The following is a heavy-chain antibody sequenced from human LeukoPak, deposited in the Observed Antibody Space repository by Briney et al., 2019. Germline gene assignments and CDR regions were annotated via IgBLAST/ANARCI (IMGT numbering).Heavy chain of an antibody. J-gene: IGHJ2*01. V-gene: IGHV4-59*01. CDR1: GGSISIYY. D-gene: IGHD3-9*01. CDR2: IYYSGST. CDR3: ARDPSFYDILTGYRTNWYFDL. Sequence: SETLSLTCTVSGGSISIYYWSWIRQPPGKGLEWIGYIYYSGSTNYNPSLKSRVTLSVDTSKNQFSLKLSSVTAADTAVYYCARDPSFYDILTGYRTNWYFDLWGRGTLVTVSS.